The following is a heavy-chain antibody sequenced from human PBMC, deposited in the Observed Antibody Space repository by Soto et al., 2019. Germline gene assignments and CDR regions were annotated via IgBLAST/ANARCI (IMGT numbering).Heavy chain of an antibody. Sequence: GGSLRLSCAASGFTFSSYAMSWVRQAPEKGLEWVSSISSSGGSTYYADSVKGRFTISRDNSKNTLYLQMNSLRAEDTAVYYCVSGYYYDYWGQGTLVTVSS. CDR3: VSGYYYDY. J-gene: IGHJ4*02. CDR2: ISSSGGST. V-gene: IGHV3-23*01. D-gene: IGHD3-22*01. CDR1: GFTFSSYA.